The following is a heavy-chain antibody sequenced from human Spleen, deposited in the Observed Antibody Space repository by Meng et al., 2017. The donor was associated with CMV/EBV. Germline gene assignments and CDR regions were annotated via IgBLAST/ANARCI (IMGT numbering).Heavy chain of an antibody. J-gene: IGHJ4*02. CDR3: VRDDIMTGYSVPDY. V-gene: IGHV1-46*04. D-gene: IGHD3-9*01. Sequence: ASVKVSCXXXGYTFIIYYMHWVRQAPGQGLEWXGVINPSDGSTRXAEELXGRVTXTRDTXTSTFYXELXSLRXXXSAXXYCVRDDIMTGYSVPDYWGQGTLVTVSS. CDR1: GYTFIIYY. CDR2: INPSDGST.